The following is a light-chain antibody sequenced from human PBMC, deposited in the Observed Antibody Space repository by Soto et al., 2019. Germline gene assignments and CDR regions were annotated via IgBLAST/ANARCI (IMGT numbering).Light chain of an antibody. CDR3: QQYSLWPLT. Sequence: EIVLTQSPATLSVSPGERAALSCRASQSVSNNLAWYQQKPGQPPRLLIFGASTRATGIPARFSGSGSEAEFARTISTLQSEDFAVYYCQQYSLWPLTFGGGTKVEIK. CDR2: GAS. V-gene: IGKV3D-15*01. CDR1: QSVSNN. J-gene: IGKJ4*01.